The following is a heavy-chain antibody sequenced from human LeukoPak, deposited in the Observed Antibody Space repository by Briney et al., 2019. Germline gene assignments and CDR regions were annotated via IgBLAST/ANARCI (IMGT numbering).Heavy chain of an antibody. CDR1: GYTFTGYY. D-gene: IGHD6-19*01. CDR2: INPNSGGT. V-gene: IGHV1-2*02. Sequence: ASVKVSCKTSGYTFTGYYMHWVRQAPGQGLEWMGWINPNSGGTNYAQKFQGRVTMTRDTSISTAYMELNRLRPDDTAVYYCARVAVAGTKDSLDYMDVWGKGTTVTVSS. CDR3: ARVAVAGTKDSLDYMDV. J-gene: IGHJ6*03.